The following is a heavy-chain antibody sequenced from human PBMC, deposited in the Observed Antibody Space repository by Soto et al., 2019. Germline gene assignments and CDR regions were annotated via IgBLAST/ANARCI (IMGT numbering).Heavy chain of an antibody. CDR1: GFTFSSYG. J-gene: IGHJ4*02. V-gene: IGHV3-33*01. CDR3: ARDTSSSCPDY. CDR2: IWYDGSNK. D-gene: IGHD6-13*01. Sequence: QVQLVESGGGVVQPGRSLRLSCAASGFTFSSYGMHWVRQAPGKGLEWVAIIWYDGSNKYYADSVEGRFTISRDNSKNTLYLQMNSLRADDTAVYYCARDTSSSCPDYWGQGTLVTVSS.